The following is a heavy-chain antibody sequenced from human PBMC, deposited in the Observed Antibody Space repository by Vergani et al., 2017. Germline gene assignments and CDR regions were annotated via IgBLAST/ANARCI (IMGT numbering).Heavy chain of an antibody. CDR1: GFSFSSHA. D-gene: IGHD3-10*01. CDR3: AKAGSVTSGSLQYNFDRDV. J-gene: IGHJ6*04. V-gene: IGHV3-30*18. Sequence: QVQLAESGRGRVQPGRSLRLSCAASGFSFSSHAIHWVRQPPGNGLEWVAVRSNDGSKKYYADSVKGRFTISRDNSKNTLDLQMNSLRTQDTAVYYCAKAGSVTSGSLQYNFDRDVWGKETTVTVSA. CDR2: RSNDGSKK.